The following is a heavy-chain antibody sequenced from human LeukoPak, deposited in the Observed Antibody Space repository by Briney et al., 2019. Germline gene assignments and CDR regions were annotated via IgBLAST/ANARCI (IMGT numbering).Heavy chain of an antibody. CDR1: GFTFSSYA. CDR2: ISSSGGST. V-gene: IGHV3-23*01. Sequence: AGGSLRLSCAASGFTFSSYAMNWVRQTPGKGLEWVSAISSSGGSTYYADSVKGRFTISRDNSKNTLYLQMNSLRAEDTAVYYCAMGFYDNSASGVFDIWGQGTMVTVSS. D-gene: IGHD3-22*01. J-gene: IGHJ3*02. CDR3: AMGFYDNSASGVFDI.